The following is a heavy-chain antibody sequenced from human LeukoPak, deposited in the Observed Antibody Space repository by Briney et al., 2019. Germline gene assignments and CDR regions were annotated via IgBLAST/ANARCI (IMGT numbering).Heavy chain of an antibody. J-gene: IGHJ6*03. D-gene: IGHD6-13*01. CDR2: IYYRGST. V-gene: IGHV4-59*01. CDR1: GGSISSYY. CDR3: ARAAVAAAAAHMDV. Sequence: SETLSLTCTVSGGSISSYYWSWIRQPPGKGLEWIGYIYYRGSTNYNPSLKSRVTISVDTSKNQFSLKLSSVTAADTAVYYCARAAVAAAAAHMDVWGKGTTVTVSS.